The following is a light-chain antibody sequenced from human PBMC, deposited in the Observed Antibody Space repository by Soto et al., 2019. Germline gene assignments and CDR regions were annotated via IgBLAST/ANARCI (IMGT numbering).Light chain of an antibody. CDR3: QTWGSGIQV. Sequence: QPVLTQSPSASASLGASVKLTCTLSSGHSSYAIAWHQQQPEKGPLDLMKLNSDGSHSKGDGIPDRFSGSSSGAERYLTISTLQSEDEADYYCQTWGSGIQVFGGGTKLTVL. CDR1: SGHSSYA. V-gene: IGLV4-69*01. J-gene: IGLJ2*01. CDR2: LNSDGSH.